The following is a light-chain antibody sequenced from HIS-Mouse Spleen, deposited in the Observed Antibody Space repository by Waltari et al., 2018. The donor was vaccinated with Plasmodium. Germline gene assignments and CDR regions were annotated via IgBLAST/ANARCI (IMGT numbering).Light chain of an antibody. CDR3: AAWDDSLNGVV. Sequence: QSVLTQPPSASGTPGQRATISCSGRSSNIGSNTVKWYQQLPGTAPKLLLYSNNQRPSGVPDRFSGSKSGTSASLAISGLQSEDEADYYCAAWDDSLNGVVFGGGTKLTVL. CDR1: SSNIGSNT. V-gene: IGLV1-44*01. J-gene: IGLJ2*01. CDR2: SNN.